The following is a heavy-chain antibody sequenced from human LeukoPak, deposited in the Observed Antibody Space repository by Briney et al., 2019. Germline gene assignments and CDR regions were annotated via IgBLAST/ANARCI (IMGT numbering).Heavy chain of an antibody. CDR3: ARRSSSSGWFDP. CDR1: GFSLSSARMG. J-gene: IGHJ5*02. V-gene: IGHV2-26*01. Sequence: SGPVLVKPTETITLTCIVSGFSLSSARMGVSWIRQPLGKALEWLAHIFSNDEKSHSTSLKSRLTISKDTSKSQVVLTMTNMDPVDTATYYCARRSSSSGWFDPWGQGTLVTVSS. CDR2: IFSNDEK. D-gene: IGHD6-6*01.